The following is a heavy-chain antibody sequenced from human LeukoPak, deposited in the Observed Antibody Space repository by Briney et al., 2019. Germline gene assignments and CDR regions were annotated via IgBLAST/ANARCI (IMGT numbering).Heavy chain of an antibody. CDR2: INTDGSTT. Sequence: GGSLRLSCAASGFTFSTYWMHWVRQAPGKGLVWVSRINTDGSTTYYADSVKGRFTISRDNAKNTLYLQMNSLRAEDTAVYYCAREWSTMDVWGKGTTVTVSS. D-gene: IGHD3-3*01. CDR1: GFTFSTYW. CDR3: AREWSTMDV. J-gene: IGHJ6*04. V-gene: IGHV3-74*01.